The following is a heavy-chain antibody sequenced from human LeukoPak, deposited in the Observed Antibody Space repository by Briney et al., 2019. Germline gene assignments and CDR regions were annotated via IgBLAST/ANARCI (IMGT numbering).Heavy chain of an antibody. CDR1: GFTISTYG. D-gene: IGHD3-10*01. CDR2: SSSSSSYI. J-gene: IGHJ6*03. V-gene: IGHV3-21*01. CDR3: ARDLFSGSSMDV. Sequence: PGGTLRPSRAASGFTISTYGMNSVSQAPGKWLEWVSSSSSSSSYIYSADSVKGRFTISRDNAKNSLYLQMNSLRAEDTAVYYCARDLFSGSSMDVWGKGTTVTISS.